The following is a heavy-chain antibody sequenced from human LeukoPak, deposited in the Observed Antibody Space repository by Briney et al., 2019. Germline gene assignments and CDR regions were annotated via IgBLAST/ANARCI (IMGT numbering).Heavy chain of an antibody. D-gene: IGHD3-3*01. CDR3: ASSITIFGVVPALFDY. CDR2: INPNSGGT. V-gene: IGHV1-2*02. CDR1: GYTFTGYY. Sequence: ASVKVSCKAFGYTFTGYYMHWVRQAPGQGLEWMGWINPNSGGTNYAQKFQGRVTMTRDTSISTAYMELSRLRSDDTAVYYCASSITIFGVVPALFDYWGQGTLVTVSS. J-gene: IGHJ4*02.